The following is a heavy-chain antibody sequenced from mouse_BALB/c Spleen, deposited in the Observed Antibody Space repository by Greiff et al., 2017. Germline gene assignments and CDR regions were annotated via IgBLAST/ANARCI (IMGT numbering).Heavy chain of an antibody. D-gene: IGHD3-1*01. J-gene: IGHJ2*01. CDR3: ARASGYYFDY. V-gene: IGHV14-3*02. CDR1: GFNIKDTY. CDR2: IDPANGNT. Sequence: EVKLVESGAELVKPGASVKLSCTASGFNIKDTYMHWVKQRPEQGLEWIGRIDPANGNTKYDPKFQGKATITADTSSNTAYLQLSSLTSEDTAVYYCARASGYYFDYWGQGTTLTVSS.